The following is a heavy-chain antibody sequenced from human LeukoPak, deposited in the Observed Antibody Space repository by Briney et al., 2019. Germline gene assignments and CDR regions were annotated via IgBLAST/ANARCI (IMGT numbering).Heavy chain of an antibody. CDR3: AKAPRSYFDY. J-gene: IGHJ4*02. Sequence: GGSLRLSCAASGFTFSSYAMSWVRQAPGKGLVWVSTISGSGGNTYFPDSVKGRFTISRDDSQNTLYLQMNSLRAEDTAVYYCAKAPRSYFDYWGQGTLVTVSS. V-gene: IGHV3-23*01. CDR2: ISGSGGNT. CDR1: GFTFSSYA. D-gene: IGHD1-14*01.